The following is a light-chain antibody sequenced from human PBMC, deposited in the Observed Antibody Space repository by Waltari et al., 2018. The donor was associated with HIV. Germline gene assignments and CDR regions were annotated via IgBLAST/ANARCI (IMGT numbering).Light chain of an antibody. CDR1: EDINEF. V-gene: IGKV1-9*01. CDR2: AAS. Sequence: GDRGTRRCRASEDINEFLAWYQQKPGVAPKILIYAASTLEDEVPSRFSGSGSGTDFTLTISSLQPEDFATYFCQQLNTYPPDTFGPGTKLEI. J-gene: IGKJ2*01. CDR3: QQLNTYPPDT.